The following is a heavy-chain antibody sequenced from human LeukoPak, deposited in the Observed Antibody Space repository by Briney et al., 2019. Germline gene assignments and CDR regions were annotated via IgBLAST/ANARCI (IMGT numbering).Heavy chain of an antibody. CDR1: GYTFTSYD. V-gene: IGHV1-8*01. CDR3: ARGRPPITMVRGGNFDY. J-gene: IGHJ4*02. CDR2: MNPNSGNT. D-gene: IGHD3-10*01. Sequence: ASVKVSCTASGYTFTSYDINWVRQATGQGLEWMGWMNPNSGNTGYAQKFQGRVTITRNTSISTAYMELSSLRSEDTAVYYCARGRPPITMVRGGNFDYWGQGTLVTVSS.